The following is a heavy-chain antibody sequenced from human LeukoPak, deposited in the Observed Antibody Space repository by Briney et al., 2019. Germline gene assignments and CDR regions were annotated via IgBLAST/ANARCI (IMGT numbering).Heavy chain of an antibody. CDR2: INHSGST. Sequence: PSETLSLTCAVYGGSFSGYYWSWIRQPPGKGLEWIGEINHSGSTNYNPSLKSRVTISVDTSKNQFSLKLSSVTAADTAVYYCARGSAGDDSSVTWGQGTLVTVSS. CDR1: GGSFSGYY. J-gene: IGHJ5*02. CDR3: ARGSAGDDSSVT. V-gene: IGHV4-34*01. D-gene: IGHD3-22*01.